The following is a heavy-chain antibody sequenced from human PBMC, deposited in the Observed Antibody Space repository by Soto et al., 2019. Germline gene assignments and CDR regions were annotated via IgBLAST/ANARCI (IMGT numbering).Heavy chain of an antibody. CDR3: ARRLAAAGRSLDY. Sequence: SETLSLTCTVSGGSISSHYWSWIRQPPGKRLEWIGYVHNSGSTNYNPSLKSRVTTAVDTSKNQFSLKLSSVTAADTAVYYCARRLAAAGRSLDYWGQGTLVTVSS. CDR2: VHNSGST. V-gene: IGHV4-59*08. CDR1: GGSISSHY. D-gene: IGHD6-13*01. J-gene: IGHJ4*02.